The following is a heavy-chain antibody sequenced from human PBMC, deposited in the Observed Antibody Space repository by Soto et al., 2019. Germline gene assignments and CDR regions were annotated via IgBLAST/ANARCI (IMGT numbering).Heavy chain of an antibody. CDR3: ARGEAGVAGRLDY. Sequence: SETLSLTCTVSDASISTATFYWIRQLPGEALEWIGYTYYSGRAYYNSSLRSRATLSLDTSKSEFSLTLTSLTAADTAVYYCARGEAGVAGRLDYWGQGTPVTVSS. CDR2: TYYSGRA. CDR1: DASISTATFY. D-gene: IGHD6-19*01. J-gene: IGHJ4*02. V-gene: IGHV4-31*03.